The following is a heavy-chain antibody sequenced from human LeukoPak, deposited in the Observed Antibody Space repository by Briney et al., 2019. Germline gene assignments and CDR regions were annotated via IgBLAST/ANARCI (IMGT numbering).Heavy chain of an antibody. V-gene: IGHV3-30*18. Sequence: GGSLRLSCAASGFTFSSYAMNWVRQAPGKGLEWVAVISYDGSNKYYADSVKGRFTISRDNSKNTLYLQMNSLRAEDMAVYYCAKGLTTVTSDYWGQGTLVTVSS. CDR2: ISYDGSNK. J-gene: IGHJ4*02. CDR3: AKGLTTVTSDY. CDR1: GFTFSSYA. D-gene: IGHD4-17*01.